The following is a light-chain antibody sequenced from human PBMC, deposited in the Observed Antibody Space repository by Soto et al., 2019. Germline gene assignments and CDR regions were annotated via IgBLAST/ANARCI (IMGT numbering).Light chain of an antibody. J-gene: IGKJ4*01. CDR1: QSISNL. V-gene: IGKV3-11*01. CDR2: DAS. Sequence: EIVLTQSPATLSLSPGERATLSCRASQSISNLLTWYQQKPGQAPRLLIYDASNRATGIPARFSGSGSGTNFTLTISSREPEDFAFYYCQQRSNWLTFGGGTKVEIK. CDR3: QQRSNWLT.